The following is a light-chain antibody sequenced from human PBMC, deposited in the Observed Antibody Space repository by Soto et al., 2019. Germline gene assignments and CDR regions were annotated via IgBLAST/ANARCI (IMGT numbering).Light chain of an antibody. J-gene: IGKJ4*01. CDR2: DAS. CDR3: QQYDNLPLT. Sequence: DIQMTQSPSSLSASVGDRVTITCQASQDISNYLNWYQQKPGKAPKLLIYDASNLETGVPSRFSGSGSGTDFTFTISSLQPEDIATYYCQQYDNLPLTLGGGTKVYIK. CDR1: QDISNY. V-gene: IGKV1-33*01.